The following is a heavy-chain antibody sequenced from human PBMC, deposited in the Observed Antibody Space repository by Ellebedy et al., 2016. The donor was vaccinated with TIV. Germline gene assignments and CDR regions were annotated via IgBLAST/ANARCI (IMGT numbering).Heavy chain of an antibody. J-gene: IGHJ4*02. CDR2: ISPDSVNT. CDR3: AKACFGVACYFDH. Sequence: PGGSLRLSCAASGFTFSQHYMSWVRQAPGKGLEWLSYISPDSVNTNYGDSVKGRFTISRDNAKTSLFLQMNSLSADDTAIYYCAKACFGVACYFDHWGQGTLVTVSS. V-gene: IGHV3-11*06. CDR1: GFTFSQHY. D-gene: IGHD3-3*01.